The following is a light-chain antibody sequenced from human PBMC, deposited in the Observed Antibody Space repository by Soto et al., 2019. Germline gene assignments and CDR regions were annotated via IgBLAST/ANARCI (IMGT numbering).Light chain of an antibody. CDR3: SSYTSSRTVM. CDR1: STDIGGYTF. CDR2: EVS. V-gene: IGLV2-14*01. J-gene: IGLJ3*02. Sequence: QSVLTQPACVSGSPGQSITISCTGTSTDIGGYTFVSWYQQHPGKGPKLLIYEVSNRPSGVSNRFSGSKAGNTASLTISGLQAEDQADYFCSSYTSSRTVMFGGGNKLTVL.